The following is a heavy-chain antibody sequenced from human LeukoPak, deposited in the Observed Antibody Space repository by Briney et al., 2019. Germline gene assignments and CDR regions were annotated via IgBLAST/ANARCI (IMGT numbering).Heavy chain of an antibody. CDR1: GFIFNNHE. Sequence: GGSLRLSCAASGFIFNNHEMSWVRQALGKGLEWVSVINSSGGGTYYADSVKGRFTISRDNFKDTLYLQMNSLKAEDTAVYYCAKDSHFDYWGQGALVTVSS. V-gene: IGHV3-23*01. CDR3: AKDSHFDY. CDR2: INSSGGGT. J-gene: IGHJ4*02.